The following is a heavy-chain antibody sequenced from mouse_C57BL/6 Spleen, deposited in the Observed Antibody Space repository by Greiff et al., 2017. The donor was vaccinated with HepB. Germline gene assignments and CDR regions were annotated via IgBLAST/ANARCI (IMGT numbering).Heavy chain of an antibody. Sequence: EVMLVESGGDLVKPGGSLKLSCAASGFTFSSYGMSWVRQTPDKRLEWVATISSGGSYTYYPDSVKGRFTISRDNAKNTLYLQMSSLKSEDTAMYYCARHATTVPHWYFDVWGTGTTVTVSS. CDR1: GFTFSSYG. CDR3: ARHATTVPHWYFDV. J-gene: IGHJ1*03. D-gene: IGHD1-1*01. CDR2: ISSGGSYT. V-gene: IGHV5-6*01.